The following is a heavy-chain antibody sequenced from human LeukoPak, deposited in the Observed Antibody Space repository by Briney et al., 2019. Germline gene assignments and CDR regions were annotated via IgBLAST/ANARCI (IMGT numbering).Heavy chain of an antibody. CDR1: GFTFSDYY. Sequence: GGSLRLSCAASGFTFSDYYMSWIRQAPGKGLEWVSYISSSGSIIYYADSVKGRFTISRDNAKNTLYLQMNSLRAEDTAVYYCYVSGSYLREVDAFDIWGQGTMVTVSS. V-gene: IGHV3-11*04. CDR3: YVSGSYLREVDAFDI. CDR2: ISSSGSII. D-gene: IGHD3-10*01. J-gene: IGHJ3*02.